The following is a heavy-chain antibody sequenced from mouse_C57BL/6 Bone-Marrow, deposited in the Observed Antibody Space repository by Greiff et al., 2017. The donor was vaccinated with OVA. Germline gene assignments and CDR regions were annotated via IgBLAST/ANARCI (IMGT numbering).Heavy chain of an antibody. CDR1: GYSFTSYY. D-gene: IGHD1-1*01. CDR2: IYPGSGNT. CDR3: ARWYYVFDY. Sequence: QVQLKQSGPELVKPGASVKISCKASGYSFTSYYIHWVKQRPGQGLEWIGWIYPGSGNTKYNEKFKGKATLTADTSSSTAYMQLSSLTSEDSAVYYCARWYYVFDYWGQGTTLTVSS. V-gene: IGHV1-66*01. J-gene: IGHJ2*01.